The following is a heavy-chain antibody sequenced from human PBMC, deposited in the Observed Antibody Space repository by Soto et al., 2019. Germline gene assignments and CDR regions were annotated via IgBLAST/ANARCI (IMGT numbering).Heavy chain of an antibody. CDR3: AYGSGSYNDYYMDV. CDR1: GGSFSGYY. Sequence: SETLSLTCAVYGGSFSGYYWSWIRQPPGKGLEWIGEINHSGSTNYNPSLKSRVTISVDTSKNQFSLKLSSVTAADTAVYDCAYGSGSYNDYYMDVWGKGTTVTVSS. V-gene: IGHV4-34*01. J-gene: IGHJ6*03. CDR2: INHSGST. D-gene: IGHD3-10*01.